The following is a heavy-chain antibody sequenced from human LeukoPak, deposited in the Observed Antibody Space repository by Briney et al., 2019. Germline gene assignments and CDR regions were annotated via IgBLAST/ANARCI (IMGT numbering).Heavy chain of an antibody. CDR2: IWYDGSNK. Sequence: PGRSLRLSCAASGFTFSSYGMHWVRQAPGKGLEWVAVIWYDGSNKYYADSVKGRFTISRDNSKNTLYLQVNSLRAEDTAVYYCARARDPGIAAQTPTGYWGQGTLVTVSS. V-gene: IGHV3-33*01. CDR3: ARARDPGIAAQTPTGY. D-gene: IGHD6-13*01. CDR1: GFTFSSYG. J-gene: IGHJ4*02.